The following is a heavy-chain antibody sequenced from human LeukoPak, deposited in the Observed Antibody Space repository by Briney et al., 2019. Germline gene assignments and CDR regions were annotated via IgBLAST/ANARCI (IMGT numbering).Heavy chain of an antibody. CDR1: GGSISSYY. V-gene: IGHV4-4*07. Sequence: SETLSLTCTVSGGSISSYYWSWIRQPPGKGLEWIGRIYTSGSTNYNPSLKSRVTMSVDTSKNQFSLKLSSVTAADTAVYYCARVAYYYDSSGLARYYFDYWGQGTLVTVSS. D-gene: IGHD3-22*01. CDR3: ARVAYYYDSSGLARYYFDY. J-gene: IGHJ4*02. CDR2: IYTSGST.